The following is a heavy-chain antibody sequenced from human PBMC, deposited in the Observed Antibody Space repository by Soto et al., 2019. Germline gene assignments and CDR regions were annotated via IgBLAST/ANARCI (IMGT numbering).Heavy chain of an antibody. CDR3: ARDGPPMDY. Sequence: ASVKVSCKASGYTFTSYAISWVRQAPGQGLEWMGWINAYNGHTHYAQKLQGRVTMTTDTSTNTAYMELRSLRSDDTAVYYCARDGPPMDYWAQGTLVTGSS. V-gene: IGHV1-18*01. J-gene: IGHJ4*02. CDR1: GYTFTSYA. CDR2: INAYNGHT.